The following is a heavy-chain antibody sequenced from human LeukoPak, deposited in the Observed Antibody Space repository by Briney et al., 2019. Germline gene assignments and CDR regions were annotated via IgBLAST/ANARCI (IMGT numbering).Heavy chain of an antibody. CDR3: ARASNWNYYYYYYGMDV. CDR1: GGSFSGYY. CDR2: INHSGST. V-gene: IGHV4-34*01. D-gene: IGHD1-7*01. J-gene: IGHJ6*02. Sequence: PSETLSLTCAVYGGSFSGYYWSWIRQPPGEGLEWIGEINHSGSTNYNPSLKSRVTISVDTSKNQFSLKLSSVTAADTAVYYCARASNWNYYYYYYGMDVWGRGTTVTVSS.